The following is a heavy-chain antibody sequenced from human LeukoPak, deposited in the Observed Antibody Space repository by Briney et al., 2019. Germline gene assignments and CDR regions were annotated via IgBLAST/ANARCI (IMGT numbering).Heavy chain of an antibody. J-gene: IGHJ4*02. D-gene: IGHD4-17*01. Sequence: GGSLRLSCAAPGFTFSSYGVHWVRKAPGKGLEWVEVISYDGSAKYYADSVKGRFTISRDNSKNTMYLQMNSLRAEDTTVYYCARDRPYYDDSSLDPYFDYWGQGILVTVSS. V-gene: IGHV3-30*04. CDR2: ISYDGSAK. CDR3: ARDRPYYDDSSLDPYFDY. CDR1: GFTFSSYG.